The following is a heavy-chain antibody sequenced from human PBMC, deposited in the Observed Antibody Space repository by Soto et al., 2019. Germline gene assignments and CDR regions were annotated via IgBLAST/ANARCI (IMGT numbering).Heavy chain of an antibody. J-gene: IGHJ4*02. V-gene: IGHV1-69*01. D-gene: IGHD5-12*01. CDR1: GGTFDHAA. CDR2: INPMFNST. Sequence: QVQLVQSGAEVKKPGSSVKVSCEAPGGTFDHAAITWVRQAPGQGLEWVGGINPMFNSTHYAQKFQGRVTITADAVTSTAFMELRGLTSADTAVYYCARHIVAADYWGQGTLLVVSS. CDR3: ARHIVAADY.